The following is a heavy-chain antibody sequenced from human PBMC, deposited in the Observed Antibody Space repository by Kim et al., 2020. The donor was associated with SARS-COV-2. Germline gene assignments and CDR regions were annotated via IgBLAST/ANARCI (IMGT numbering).Heavy chain of an antibody. CDR1: GNSISSYY. CDR2: IYYSGST. D-gene: IGHD3-22*01. CDR3: VRAPYSSGWGDAFDI. J-gene: IGHJ3*02. V-gene: IGHV4-59*01. Sequence: SETLSLTCTVSGNSISSYYWSWIRQPPGKGLEWIGHIYYSGSTNYNPSLESRVTISIDTSKNQFSLNLNAATAADTAVYYCVRAPYSSGWGDAFDIWGQGTMVTVS.